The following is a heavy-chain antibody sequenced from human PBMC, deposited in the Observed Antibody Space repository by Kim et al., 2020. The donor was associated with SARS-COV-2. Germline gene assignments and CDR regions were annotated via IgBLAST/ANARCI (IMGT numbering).Heavy chain of an antibody. D-gene: IGHD4-17*01. Sequence: GGSLRLSCAASGFTFSSYSMNWVRQAPGKGLEWVSSISSSSSYIYYADSVKGRFTISRDNAKNSLYLQMNSLRAEDTAVYYCAREPHFTVTTSGGYWGQGTLVTVSS. CDR1: GFTFSSYS. CDR2: ISSSSSYI. V-gene: IGHV3-21*01. J-gene: IGHJ4*02. CDR3: AREPHFTVTTSGGY.